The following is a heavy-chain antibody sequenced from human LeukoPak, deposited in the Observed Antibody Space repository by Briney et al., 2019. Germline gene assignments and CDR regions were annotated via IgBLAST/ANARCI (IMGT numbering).Heavy chain of an antibody. CDR2: ITDGGST. CDR1: GGSINSGGNY. D-gene: IGHD3-22*01. Sequence: SETLSLTCTVSGGSINSGGNYWNWIRQHPGKGLEWIGYITDGGSTNYNPSLKSRVIISLDTSKDQFSLKLSSVAAADTAVYYCARGYYYDRGGSFSYYFDNWGQGTLVTVSS. CDR3: ARGYYYDRGGSFSYYFDN. V-gene: IGHV4-31*03. J-gene: IGHJ4*02.